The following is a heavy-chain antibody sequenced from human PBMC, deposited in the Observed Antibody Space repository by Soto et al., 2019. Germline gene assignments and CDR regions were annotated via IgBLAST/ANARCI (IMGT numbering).Heavy chain of an antibody. CDR3: ARGKKEWEPPGGMDV. Sequence: QVQLVQSGAEVKKPGSSVKVSCKASGGTFSSYTISWVRQAPGQGLEWMGRIIPILGIANYAQKFQGRVTITADKSTSTAYMELSSLRSEDTAVYYCARGKKEWEPPGGMDVWGQGTTVTVSS. CDR1: GGTFSSYT. D-gene: IGHD1-26*01. J-gene: IGHJ6*02. CDR2: IIPILGIA. V-gene: IGHV1-69*02.